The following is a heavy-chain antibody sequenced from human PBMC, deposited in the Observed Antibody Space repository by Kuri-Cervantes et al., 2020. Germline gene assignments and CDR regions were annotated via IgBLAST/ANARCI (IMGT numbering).Heavy chain of an antibody. V-gene: IGHV3-30*03. CDR2: ISYDGNIK. Sequence: GESLKISCAASGFRFSHFAMHWVRQAPGEGLEWVAVISYDGNIKFYEDSVKGRLTISRDNSKGMLYLQLYRLRVEDTALYYCARGHRRYCSGGSCWVDYWGQGTLVTVSS. D-gene: IGHD2-15*01. CDR1: GFRFSHFA. J-gene: IGHJ4*02. CDR3: ARGHRRYCSGGSCWVDY.